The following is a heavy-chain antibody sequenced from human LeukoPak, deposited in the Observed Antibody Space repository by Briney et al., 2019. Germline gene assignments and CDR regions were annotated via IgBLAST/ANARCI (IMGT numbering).Heavy chain of an antibody. CDR2: ISSSSSYI. Sequence: PGGSLRLSCAASGFTFSSYSMNWVRQAPGKGLGWVSSISSSSSYIYYADSVKGRFTISRDNAKNSLYLQMNSLRAEDTAVYYCARVGRGGYVSYWGQGTLVRVSS. D-gene: IGHD5-24*01. J-gene: IGHJ4*02. V-gene: IGHV3-21*01. CDR1: GFTFSSYS. CDR3: ARVGRGGYVSY.